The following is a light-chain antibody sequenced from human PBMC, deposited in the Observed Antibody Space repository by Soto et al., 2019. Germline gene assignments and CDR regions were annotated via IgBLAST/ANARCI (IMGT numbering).Light chain of an antibody. Sequence: EIVLTQSPATLSLSPGERATLSCRASQSVNSYLAWYQHKPGQAPRLLIYGASNRATGIPARFSGSGSGTDFTLTISSLEPEDCAVYYCQQRSNWPPLTFGQGTLLEIK. J-gene: IGKJ5*01. CDR2: GAS. CDR3: QQRSNWPPLT. CDR1: QSVNSY. V-gene: IGKV3-11*01.